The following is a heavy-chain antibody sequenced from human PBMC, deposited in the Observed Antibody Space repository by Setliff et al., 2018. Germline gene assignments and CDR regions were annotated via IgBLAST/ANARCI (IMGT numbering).Heavy chain of an antibody. V-gene: IGHV1-69*10. CDR2: IIPILGIA. CDR3: ARVYTLTIPPDY. Sequence: GASVKVSCKASGGTFSSYAISWVRQAPGQGLEWMGGIIPILGIANYAQKFQGRVTITADKSTSTAYMELSSLRSDDTAVYYCARVYTLTIPPDYWGQGTLVTVSS. D-gene: IGHD4-17*01. CDR1: GGTFSSYA. J-gene: IGHJ4*02.